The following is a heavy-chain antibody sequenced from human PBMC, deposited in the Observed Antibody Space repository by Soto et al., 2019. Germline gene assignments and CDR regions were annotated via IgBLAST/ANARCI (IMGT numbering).Heavy chain of an antibody. V-gene: IGHV3-23*01. J-gene: IGHJ4*02. CDR3: GKGSIEYRASVDN. CDR1: GGAFNSYA. D-gene: IGHD5-12*01. CDR2: ISASGGRS. Sequence: EVHLLESGGGLDQPGASLRLSCAASGGAFNSYAMAWVRQAPGKGPEWVSVISASGGRSYFAETVKGRFTMSRDDSQNVLCLEMNSLRAEDTAIAFCGKGSIEYRASVDNWGQGTLVLVSS.